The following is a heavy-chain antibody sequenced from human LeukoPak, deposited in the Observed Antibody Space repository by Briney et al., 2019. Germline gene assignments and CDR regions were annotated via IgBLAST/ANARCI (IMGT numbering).Heavy chain of an antibody. V-gene: IGHV3-30*02. CDR1: GFTFRNYG. D-gene: IGHD3-10*01. CDR3: ATATYYYASGSQYCFHS. J-gene: IGHJ4*02. CDR2: VPYDGSNK. Sequence: PGGSLRLSCAASGFTFRNYGMHWVRQAPGKGLEWVAFVPYDGSNKDYTDSVKGRFTISRDNSENSLYLQMNSLRAEDTAVYYCATATYYYASGSQYCFHSWGQGTLVTVSS.